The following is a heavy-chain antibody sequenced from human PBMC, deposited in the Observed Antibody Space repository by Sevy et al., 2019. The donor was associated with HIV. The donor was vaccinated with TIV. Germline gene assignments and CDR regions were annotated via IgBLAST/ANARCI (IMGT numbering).Heavy chain of an antibody. Sequence: SETLSLTCTVSGGSINSDHWNWIRQPPGKGLEWIGYVYYTGGTNYNHSLKNRGTISVDRTKNQCSLKLTSGTAADTAVYYCARRNDFDIWGQGTMVTVSS. CDR3: ARRNDFDI. V-gene: IGHV4-59*08. CDR2: VYYTGGT. CDR1: GGSINSDH. J-gene: IGHJ3*02.